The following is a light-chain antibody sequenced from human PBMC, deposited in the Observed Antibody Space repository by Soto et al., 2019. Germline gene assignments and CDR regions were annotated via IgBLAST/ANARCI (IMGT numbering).Light chain of an antibody. CDR1: SSDVGGYNY. V-gene: IGLV2-14*01. CDR2: EVG. J-gene: IGLJ1*01. CDR3: SSYTSSSTFYV. Sequence: QSALAQPASVSGSPGQSITISCTGTSSDVGGYNYVSWYQQHPGKAPKLMIYEVGNRPSGVSNRFSGSKSGNMASLTISGLQAEDEADYYCSSYTSSSTFYVFGTGTKVTVL.